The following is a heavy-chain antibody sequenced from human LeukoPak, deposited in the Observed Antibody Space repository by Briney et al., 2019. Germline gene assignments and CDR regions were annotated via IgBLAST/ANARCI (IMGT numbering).Heavy chain of an antibody. CDR2: INHSGST. Sequence: SETLSLTCTVSGGSISSSSYYWSWIRQPPGKGLEWIGEINHSGSTNYNPSLKSRVTISVDTSKNQFSLKLSSVTAADTAVYYCARGTPYYYDSPLFDYWGQGTLVTVSS. CDR1: GGSISSSSYY. D-gene: IGHD3-22*01. J-gene: IGHJ4*02. V-gene: IGHV4-39*07. CDR3: ARGTPYYYDSPLFDY.